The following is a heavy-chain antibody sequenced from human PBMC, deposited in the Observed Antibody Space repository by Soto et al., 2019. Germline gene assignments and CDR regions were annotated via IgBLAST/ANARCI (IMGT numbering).Heavy chain of an antibody. D-gene: IGHD4-17*01. Sequence: EVQLLESGGGLVQPGGSLRLSCAASGFTFSSCAMSWVHQAPGKGLEWVSAISGSGGSTYYADSVRGRLTISRDNSKNTLYLQMNSLRAEDTAVYYCAKRTVGWYFDLWGRGTLVTVSS. J-gene: IGHJ2*01. CDR1: GFTFSSCA. CDR3: AKRTVGWYFDL. CDR2: ISGSGGST. V-gene: IGHV3-23*01.